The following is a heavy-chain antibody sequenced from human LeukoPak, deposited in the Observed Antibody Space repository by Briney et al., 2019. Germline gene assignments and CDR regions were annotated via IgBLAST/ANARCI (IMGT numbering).Heavy chain of an antibody. CDR3: AKTVWFGELFPFDY. CDR2: IKQDGSEK. Sequence: PGGSLRLSCAASGFTFSSYWMSWVRQAPGKGLEWVANIKQDGSEKYYVDSVEGRFTISRDNAKNSLYLQMNSLRAEDTAVYYCAKTVWFGELFPFDYWGQGTLVTVSS. J-gene: IGHJ4*02. V-gene: IGHV3-7*01. CDR1: GFTFSSYW. D-gene: IGHD3-10*01.